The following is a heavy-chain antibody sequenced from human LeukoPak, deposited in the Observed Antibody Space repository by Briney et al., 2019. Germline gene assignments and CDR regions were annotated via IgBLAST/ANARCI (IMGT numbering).Heavy chain of an antibody. CDR2: IYTSGST. D-gene: IGHD5-18*01. V-gene: IGHV4-4*07. J-gene: IGHJ5*02. CDR3: ARGGGYSYGGHNWFDP. Sequence: SETLSLTCTVSGGSISSYYWSWIRQPPGKGLEWIGRIYTSGSTNYNPSLKSRVTISVDTSKNQFSLKLSSVTAADTAVYYCARGGGYSYGGHNWFDPWGQGTLVTVSS. CDR1: GGSISSYY.